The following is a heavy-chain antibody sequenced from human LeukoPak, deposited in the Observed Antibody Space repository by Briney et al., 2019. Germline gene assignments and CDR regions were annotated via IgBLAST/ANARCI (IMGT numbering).Heavy chain of an antibody. J-gene: IGHJ4*02. CDR3: ARDRRVNYDILTGPDY. CDR2: ISAYNGNT. Sequence: ASVKVSCKASVYTFTSYGISWVRQAPGQGLEWMGWISAYNGNTNYAQKLQGRVTMTTDTSTSTAYMELRSLRSDDTAVYYCARDRRVNYDILTGPDYWGQGTLVTVSS. V-gene: IGHV1-18*01. CDR1: VYTFTSYG. D-gene: IGHD3-9*01.